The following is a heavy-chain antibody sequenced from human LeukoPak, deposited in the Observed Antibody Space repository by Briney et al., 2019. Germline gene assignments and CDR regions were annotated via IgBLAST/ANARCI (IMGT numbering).Heavy chain of an antibody. CDR2: INWNGGST. V-gene: IGHV3-20*04. J-gene: IGHJ6*04. D-gene: IGHD3-10*02. CDR3: AELGITMIGGV. CDR1: GFTFRNYN. Sequence: GGSLGLSCGASGFTFRNYNMNWVRQAPGKGLEWVSGINWNGGSTGYADSVKGRFTISRDNAKNSLYLQMNSLRAEDTAVYYCAELGITMIGGVWGKGTTVTISS.